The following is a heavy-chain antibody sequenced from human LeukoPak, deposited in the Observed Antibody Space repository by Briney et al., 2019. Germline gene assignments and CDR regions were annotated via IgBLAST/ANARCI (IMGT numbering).Heavy chain of an antibody. J-gene: IGHJ4*02. Sequence: SETLSLTCTVSGGSISSGGYYWSWIRQHPGKGLEWIGYIYYSGSTYYNPSPKSRVTISVDTSKSQFSLKLSSVTAADTAVYYCTRGTTFVGFDYWGQGTLVTVSS. CDR3: TRGTTFVGFDY. CDR2: IYYSGST. CDR1: GGSISSGGYY. V-gene: IGHV4-31*03. D-gene: IGHD2/OR15-2a*01.